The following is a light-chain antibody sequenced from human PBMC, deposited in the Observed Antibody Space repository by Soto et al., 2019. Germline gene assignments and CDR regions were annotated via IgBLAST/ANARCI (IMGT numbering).Light chain of an antibody. J-gene: IGLJ1*01. CDR2: DDS. CDR1: NIGGKT. CDR3: QVWDSSSDQYV. Sequence: SYELTQPPSVSVAPGQTARITCGGNNIGGKTVHWYQQKPGQAPVLVVYDDSHRPSGIPERFSGSNSGNTATLTIRRVEAGDEADYYCQVWDSSSDQYVFGPGTKVTVL. V-gene: IGLV3-21*02.